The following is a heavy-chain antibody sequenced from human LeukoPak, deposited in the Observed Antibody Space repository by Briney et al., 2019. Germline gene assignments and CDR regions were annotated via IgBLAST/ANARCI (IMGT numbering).Heavy chain of an antibody. D-gene: IGHD3-16*01. J-gene: IGHJ4*02. Sequence: GSLRLSCAASGLTFTRYWMHWVRQAPGKGLVGVSRINSAGNTTDYAESVKGRFSISRDNSKNTLSLQMNNLRVEDTAVYYCARGMRGSSAFDYWGQGTLVTVSS. V-gene: IGHV3-74*01. CDR2: INSAGNTT. CDR1: GLTFTRYW. CDR3: ARGMRGSSAFDY.